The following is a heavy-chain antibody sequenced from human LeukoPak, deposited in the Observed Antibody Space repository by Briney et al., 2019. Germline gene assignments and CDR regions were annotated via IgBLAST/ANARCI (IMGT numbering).Heavy chain of an antibody. CDR1: GYTFTGYY. V-gene: IGHV1-2*02. J-gene: IGHJ4*02. Sequence: GASVKVSCKASGYTFTGYYMHWVRQAPGQGCEGMGWINPNSGDTNYAQKFQGRVTMTRDTSISTAHMELSRLRSDDTAVYYCARANPLYCSSTTCLFDYWGQRTLVTVSS. CDR3: ARANPLYCSSTTCLFDY. CDR2: INPNSGDT. D-gene: IGHD2-2*01.